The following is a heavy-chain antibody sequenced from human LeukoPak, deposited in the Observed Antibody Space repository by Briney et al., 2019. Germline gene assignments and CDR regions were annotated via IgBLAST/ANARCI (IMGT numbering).Heavy chain of an antibody. V-gene: IGHV3-30*02. CDR2: IRYDGSNK. CDR3: ANEKEVVTFLPTYYFDY. Sequence: GASLRLSCAASGFTFSSYGMHWVRQAPGKGLEWVAFIRYDGSNKYYADSVKGRFTISRDNSKNTLYLQMNSLRAEDTAVYYCANEKEVVTFLPTYYFDYWGQGTLVTVSS. J-gene: IGHJ4*02. D-gene: IGHD4-23*01. CDR1: GFTFSSYG.